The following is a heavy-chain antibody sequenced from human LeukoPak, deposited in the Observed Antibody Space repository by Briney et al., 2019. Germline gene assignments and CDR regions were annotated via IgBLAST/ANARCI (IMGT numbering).Heavy chain of an antibody. CDR1: GGSISGSHW. D-gene: IGHD3-16*01. V-gene: IGHV4-4*02. CDR3: ARHYGP. CDR2: IYHSGDT. J-gene: IGHJ5*02. Sequence: SGTLSLTCAVSGGSISGSHWCSWVRQSPGKGLEWIGEIYHSGDTHYNPSLKSRVTISVDTSRDQFSLNLSSVTAADTAVYYCARHYGPWGQGTLVAVSS.